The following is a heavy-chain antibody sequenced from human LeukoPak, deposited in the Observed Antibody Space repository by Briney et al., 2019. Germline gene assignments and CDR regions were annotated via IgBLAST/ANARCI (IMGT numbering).Heavy chain of an antibody. J-gene: IGHJ4*02. CDR3: ARGGSGNWNAPFDY. Sequence: GGTLRLSCAASGFTFSSYGMSWVRQAPGKGLEWVSAISGSGSTIYYADSVKGRFTVSRDNAKNSLYLQMNSLRAEDTAVYYCARGGSGNWNAPFDYWGQGTLVTVSS. CDR1: GFTFSSYG. D-gene: IGHD1-1*01. V-gene: IGHV3-48*01. CDR2: ISGSGSTI.